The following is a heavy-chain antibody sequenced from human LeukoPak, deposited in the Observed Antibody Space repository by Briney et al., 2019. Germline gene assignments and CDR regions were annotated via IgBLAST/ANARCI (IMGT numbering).Heavy chain of an antibody. CDR1: GGSISSGDYY. CDR2: IYYSGST. J-gene: IGHJ4*02. CDR3: ARGGGGYNSPVDY. Sequence: SETLSLTCTVSGGSISSGDYYWRWIRQPPGKGLEWIGYIYYSGSTYYNPSLKSRVTISVDTSKDQFSLKLSSVTAADTAVYYCARGGGGYNSPVDYWGQGTLVTVSS. D-gene: IGHD5-24*01. V-gene: IGHV4-30-4*01.